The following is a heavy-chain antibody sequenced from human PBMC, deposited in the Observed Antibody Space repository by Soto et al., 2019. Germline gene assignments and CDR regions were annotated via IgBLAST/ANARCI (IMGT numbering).Heavy chain of an antibody. CDR2: IYYSGST. D-gene: IGHD1-26*01. V-gene: IGHV4-59*01. Sequence: SETLSLTCTVSGGSISSYYWSWIRQPPGKGLEWIGYIYYSGSTNYNPSLKSRVTISVDTSKNQFSLKLSSVTAADTAVYYCARDGLVVGATPRGNRFDPWGQGTLVTVSS. J-gene: IGHJ5*02. CDR1: GGSISSYY. CDR3: ARDGLVVGATPRGNRFDP.